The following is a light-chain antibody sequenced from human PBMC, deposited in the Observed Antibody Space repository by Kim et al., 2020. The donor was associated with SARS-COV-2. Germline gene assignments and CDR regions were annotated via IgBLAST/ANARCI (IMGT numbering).Light chain of an antibody. CDR3: QQYNDYSRT. CDR1: QSISTW. J-gene: IGKJ1*01. CDR2: KAS. V-gene: IGKV1-5*03. Sequence: ASVGDTVTITCRASQSISTWLAWYQQKPGKAPKLVIYKASTLQSGVPSRFSGSGSGTDFTLTINSLQPDDFATYYCQQYNDYSRTFGQGTKVDIK.